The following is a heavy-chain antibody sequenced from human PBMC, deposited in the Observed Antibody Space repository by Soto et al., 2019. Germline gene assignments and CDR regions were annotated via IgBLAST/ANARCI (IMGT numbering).Heavy chain of an antibody. CDR1: GGSFSGYY. V-gene: IGHV4-34*01. J-gene: IGHJ5*02. CDR3: ASGGYCSSTSCSYWFDP. D-gene: IGHD2-2*01. Sequence: SETLSLTCAVYGGSFSGYYWSWIRQPPGKGLEWIGEINHSGSTNYNPSLKSRVTISVDTSKNQFSLKLSSVTAADTAVYYCASGGYCSSTSCSYWFDPWGQGTLVTVSS. CDR2: INHSGST.